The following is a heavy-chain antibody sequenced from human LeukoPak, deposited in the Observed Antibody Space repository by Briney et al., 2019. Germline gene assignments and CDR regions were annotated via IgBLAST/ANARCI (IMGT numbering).Heavy chain of an antibody. CDR3: AAVINGPDTVTNAFDI. D-gene: IGHD4-17*01. Sequence: GGSLRLSCAASGFTFSSYWMHWVRQAPGKGLVWVSRINSDGGSTSYADPVKGRFTISRDNAKNTLYLQMNSLRAEDTAVYYCAAVINGPDTVTNAFDIWGQGTMVTVSS. CDR2: INSDGGST. V-gene: IGHV3-74*01. CDR1: GFTFSSYW. J-gene: IGHJ3*02.